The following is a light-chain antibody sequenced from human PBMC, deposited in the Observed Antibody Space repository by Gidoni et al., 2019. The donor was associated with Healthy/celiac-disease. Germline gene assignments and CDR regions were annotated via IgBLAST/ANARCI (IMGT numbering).Light chain of an antibody. CDR3: QQRSNWPPT. Sequence: EIVLTQSPATLSLSPGERATLSCRASQSVSSYLAWYQQKPGQAPRLLIYDASNRATGIPARFSGSGSGTDFTLTISSLEPDDFAVYYCQQRSNWPPTFGGXTKVEIK. CDR2: DAS. V-gene: IGKV3-11*01. J-gene: IGKJ4*01. CDR1: QSVSSY.